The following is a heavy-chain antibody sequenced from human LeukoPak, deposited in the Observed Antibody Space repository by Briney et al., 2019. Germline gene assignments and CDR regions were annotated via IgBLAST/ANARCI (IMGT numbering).Heavy chain of an antibody. D-gene: IGHD3-22*01. CDR3: AGAYYYDSSGYPEYFQH. Sequence: ASVKVSCKTSGYTFSYYYLHWVRQAPGQGLEWMGSIDPDSGGTNYAQKFQGRVTMTRDTSISTAYMELSRLRSDDTAVYYCAGAYYYDSSGYPEYFQHWGQGTLVTVSS. V-gene: IGHV1-2*02. J-gene: IGHJ1*01. CDR1: GYTFSYYY. CDR2: IDPDSGGT.